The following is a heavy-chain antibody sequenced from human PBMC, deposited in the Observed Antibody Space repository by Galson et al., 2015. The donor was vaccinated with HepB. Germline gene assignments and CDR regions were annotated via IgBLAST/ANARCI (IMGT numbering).Heavy chain of an antibody. CDR3: AKDIEGRGSWYNGDAFDI. V-gene: IGHV3-9*01. CDR1: RFTFDDYA. CDR2: ISWNSGRI. D-gene: IGHD6-13*01. J-gene: IGHJ3*02. Sequence: SLRLSCAGSRFTFDDYAMHCVRQAPGKGLEWVSGISWNSGRIDYADSVKGRFTISRDNAKNSLYLQMNSLRAEDTALYYCAKDIEGRGSWYNGDAFDIWGQGTMVTVSS.